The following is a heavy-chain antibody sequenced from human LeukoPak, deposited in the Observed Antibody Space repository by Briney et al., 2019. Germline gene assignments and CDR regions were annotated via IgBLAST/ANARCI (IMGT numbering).Heavy chain of an antibody. V-gene: IGHV3-53*01. J-gene: IGHJ4*02. CDR2: IKSGGGT. CDR3: ARWVDS. CDR1: GFDVGTSY. Sequence: PGGSLRLSGVASGFDVGTSYMNWVRQAPGKGLEWVSLIKSGGGTIYAYSVRGRFTISRDTSNNTLYLQMNSLRAEDTAVYYCARWVDSWGQGTLVTVSS.